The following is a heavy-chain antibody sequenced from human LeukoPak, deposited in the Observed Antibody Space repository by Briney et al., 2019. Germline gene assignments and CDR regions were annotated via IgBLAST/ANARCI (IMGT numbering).Heavy chain of an antibody. J-gene: IGHJ5*02. CDR1: GFSLSTSGVG. Sequence: SGPTLVKPTQTPTLTCTFSGFSLSTSGVGVGWIRQPPGKALEWLALIYWDDDKRYSPSLKSRLTITKDTPKNQVVLTMTNMDPVDTATYYCALQEGGFDPWGQGTLVTVSS. CDR3: ALQEGGFDP. V-gene: IGHV2-5*02. CDR2: IYWDDDK.